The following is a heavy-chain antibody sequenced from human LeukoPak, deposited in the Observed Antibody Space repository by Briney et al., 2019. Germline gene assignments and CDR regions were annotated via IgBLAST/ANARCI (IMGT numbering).Heavy chain of an antibody. J-gene: IGHJ5*02. CDR3: AKDPDDYGDNGGWFDP. Sequence: GGSLRLSCAASGFTFSSYAMGWVRQAPGKGLEWVSAISGTGNRTYYADSVKGRFTISRDNSKNTLYLQMNSLRAEDTAVYYCAKDPDDYGDNGGWFDPWGQGTLVTVSS. V-gene: IGHV3-23*01. D-gene: IGHD4-17*01. CDR2: ISGTGNRT. CDR1: GFTFSSYA.